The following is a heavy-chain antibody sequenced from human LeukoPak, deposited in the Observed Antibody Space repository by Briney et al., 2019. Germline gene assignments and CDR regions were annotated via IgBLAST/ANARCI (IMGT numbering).Heavy chain of an antibody. CDR2: IHYTGST. CDR1: GGSISSYY. CDR3: AGDGYKTNWYFDL. J-gene: IGHJ2*01. V-gene: IGHV4-59*01. D-gene: IGHD5-24*01. Sequence: SETLSLTCTVSGGSISSYYWSWIRQSPGKGLECIGYIHYTGSTNYNPSLKSRVTISVETSKNQFSLKLSSVTAADTAVYYCAGDGYKTNWYFDLWGRGTLVTVSS.